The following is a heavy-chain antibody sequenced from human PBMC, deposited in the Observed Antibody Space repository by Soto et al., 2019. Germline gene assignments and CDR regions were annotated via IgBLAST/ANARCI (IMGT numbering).Heavy chain of an antibody. D-gene: IGHD3-3*01. Sequence: GASVKVSCKASGYTFTGYYMHWVRQAPGQGLEWMGWINPNSGGTNYAQKFQGWVTMTRDTSISTAHMELSRLRSDDTAVYYCARATYYDFWSGYSGFDYWGQGTLVTSP. CDR2: INPNSGGT. CDR3: ARATYYDFWSGYSGFDY. CDR1: GYTFTGYY. V-gene: IGHV1-2*04. J-gene: IGHJ4*02.